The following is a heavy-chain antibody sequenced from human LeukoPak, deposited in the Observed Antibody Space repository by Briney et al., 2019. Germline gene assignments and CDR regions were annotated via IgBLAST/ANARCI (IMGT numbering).Heavy chain of an antibody. Sequence: GGSLRLSCAASGFTFSSYWMSWVRQAPGKGLEWVANIKQDGSEKYYVDSVKGRFTISRDNSKDTLYLQMNSLRAEDTAVYYCAKETGMVRGVIDYWGQGTLVTVSS. J-gene: IGHJ4*02. CDR2: IKQDGSEK. D-gene: IGHD3-10*01. V-gene: IGHV3-7*03. CDR1: GFTFSSYW. CDR3: AKETGMVRGVIDY.